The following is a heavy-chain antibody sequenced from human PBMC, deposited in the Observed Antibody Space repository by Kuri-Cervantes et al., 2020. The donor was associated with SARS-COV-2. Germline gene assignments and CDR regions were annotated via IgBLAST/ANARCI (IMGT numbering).Heavy chain of an antibody. D-gene: IGHD4-17*01. CDR1: GFTFGDYA. CDR3: TREDDYIDLELGFDY. CDR2: IRSKAHGGTT. J-gene: IGHJ4*02. V-gene: IGHV3-49*03. Sequence: GESLKISCIGSGFTFGDYAMRWFRQAPGKGLEWVGFIRSKAHGGTTEYAASVKGRFAISRDDSKSIASLQMNNLKTEDTAVYYCTREDDYIDLELGFDYWGQGTLVTVSS.